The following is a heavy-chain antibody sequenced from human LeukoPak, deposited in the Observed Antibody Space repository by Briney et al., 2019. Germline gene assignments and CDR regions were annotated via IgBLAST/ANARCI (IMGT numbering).Heavy chain of an antibody. V-gene: IGHV3-53*01. D-gene: IGHD3-3*01. J-gene: IGHJ6*02. Sequence: GGSLRLSCAASGFTVSSNYMSWVRQAPGKGLEWVSVIYSGGSTYYADSVKGRFTISRDNSKNTLYLQMNSLRAEDTAVYYCARANWDDSYGMDVWGQGTTVTVSS. CDR3: ARANWDDSYGMDV. CDR1: GFTVSSNY. CDR2: IYSGGST.